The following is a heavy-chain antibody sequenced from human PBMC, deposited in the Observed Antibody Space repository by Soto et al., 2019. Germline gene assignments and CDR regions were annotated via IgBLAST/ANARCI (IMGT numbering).Heavy chain of an antibody. D-gene: IGHD6-6*01. Sequence: ASVKVSCKASGYTFTSYDINWVRQATGQGLEWMGWISAYIGITNYAQKLQGRVTMTTDTSTSTAYMELRSLRFDDTAVYYCARVGIAARQLAYWGQGTLVTVSS. CDR2: ISAYIGIT. CDR3: ARVGIAARQLAY. CDR1: GYTFTSYD. J-gene: IGHJ4*02. V-gene: IGHV1-18*01.